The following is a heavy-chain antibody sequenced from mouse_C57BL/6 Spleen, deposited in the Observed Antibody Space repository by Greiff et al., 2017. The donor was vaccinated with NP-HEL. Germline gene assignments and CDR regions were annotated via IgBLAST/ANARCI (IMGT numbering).Heavy chain of an antibody. CDR1: GYAFSSSW. CDR2: IYPGDGDT. D-gene: IGHD1-1*01. Sequence: VQLQQSGPELVKPGASVKLSCKASGYAFSSSWMNWVKQRPGKGLEWIGRIYPGDGDTNYNGKFKGQATLTADNSSSTAYMQLSSLTSEDSADYVCAREGAYYYGRGYFDVWGTGTTVTVSS. J-gene: IGHJ1*03. CDR3: AREGAYYYGRGYFDV. V-gene: IGHV1-82*01.